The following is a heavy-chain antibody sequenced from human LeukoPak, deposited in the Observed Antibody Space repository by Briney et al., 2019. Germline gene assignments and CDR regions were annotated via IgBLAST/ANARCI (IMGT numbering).Heavy chain of an antibody. J-gene: IGHJ4*02. CDR3: ARRYYGSGSLFDY. D-gene: IGHD3-10*01. CDR2: INPNSGGT. V-gene: IGHV1-2*06. Sequence: GASVKVSCKASGYTFTGYYMHWVRQAPGQGLEWLGRINPNSGGTNYAQKFQGRVTMTRDTSISTAYMELSRLRSDDTAVYYCARRYYGSGSLFDYWGQGTLVTVSS. CDR1: GYTFTGYY.